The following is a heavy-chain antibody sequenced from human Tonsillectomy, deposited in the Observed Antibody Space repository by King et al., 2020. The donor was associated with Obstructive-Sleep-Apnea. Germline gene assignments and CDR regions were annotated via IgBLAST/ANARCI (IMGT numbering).Heavy chain of an antibody. Sequence: QLQESGPGLVKPSETLSLTCTVSGYSISSGYYWGWIRQPPGKGLEWIGTIFHSGSTYYNPSLKSRVTISVDTSKNQFSLKLSPVTADTAVYYCARGGGSSQLDYWGQGTLVTVSS. CDR2: IFHSGST. CDR3: ARGGGSSQLDY. J-gene: IGHJ4*02. CDR1: GYSISSGYY. V-gene: IGHV4-38-2*02. D-gene: IGHD2-15*01.